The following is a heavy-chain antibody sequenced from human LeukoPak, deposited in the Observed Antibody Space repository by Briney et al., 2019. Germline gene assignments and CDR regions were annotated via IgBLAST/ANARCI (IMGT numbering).Heavy chain of an antibody. CDR1: GFTFSTYW. Sequence: GGSLRLSCAASGFTFSTYWMHWVRQAPGKGLVWVSRTNSDGSTSTYADSVKGRFSISRDNARDTVYLQTSSLRAEDTAVYYCATDSGYDRGLDYWGQGTLVTVSS. J-gene: IGHJ4*02. CDR2: TNSDGSTS. V-gene: IGHV3-74*01. D-gene: IGHD5-12*01. CDR3: ATDSGYDRGLDY.